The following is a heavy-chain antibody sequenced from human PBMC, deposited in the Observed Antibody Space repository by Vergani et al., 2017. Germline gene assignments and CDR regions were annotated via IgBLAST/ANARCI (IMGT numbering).Heavy chain of an antibody. CDR1: GYTFTTYG. CDR2: ISAYNGNT. CDR3: ARGDTNSWYYYFDY. Sequence: QVQLVQSGAEVKKPGASVKVSCQASGYTFTTYGISWVRQAPGQGLEWMGWISAYNGNTNYSQKIKGRVTMTTDTSTTTAYMELRSLRSDDTAVYHCARGDTNSWYYYFDYWGQGTLVTVSS. D-gene: IGHD6-13*01. J-gene: IGHJ4*02. V-gene: IGHV1-18*01.